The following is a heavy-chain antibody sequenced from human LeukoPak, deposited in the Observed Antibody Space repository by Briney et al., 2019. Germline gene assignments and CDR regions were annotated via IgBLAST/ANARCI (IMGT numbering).Heavy chain of an antibody. CDR2: INHSGST. V-gene: IGHV4-34*01. CDR3: ARGGSSSWRGWFDP. D-gene: IGHD6-13*01. CDR1: GGSFSGYY. Sequence: SETLSLTCAVYGGSFSGYYWSWIRQPPGKGLEWIGEINHSGSTNYNPSLKSRVTISVDTSKNQFSLKLGSVTAADTAVYYCARGGSSSWRGWFDPWGQGTLVTVSS. J-gene: IGHJ5*02.